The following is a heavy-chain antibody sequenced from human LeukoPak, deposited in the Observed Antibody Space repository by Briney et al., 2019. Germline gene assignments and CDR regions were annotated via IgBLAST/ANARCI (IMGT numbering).Heavy chain of an antibody. Sequence: ASVKVSCKASGYTFTGYYMHWVRQAPGQGLEWMGWINPNSGGTNYAQKIQGRVTMTRDTSISTAYMELSRLRSDDTAVYYCARGGLGYYGSGSYRPGGYMDVWGKGTTVTVSS. CDR1: GYTFTGYY. V-gene: IGHV1-2*02. CDR3: ARGGLGYYGSGSYRPGGYMDV. D-gene: IGHD3-10*01. CDR2: INPNSGGT. J-gene: IGHJ6*03.